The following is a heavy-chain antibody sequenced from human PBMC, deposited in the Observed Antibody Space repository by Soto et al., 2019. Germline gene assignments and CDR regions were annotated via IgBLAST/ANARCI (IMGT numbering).Heavy chain of an antibody. J-gene: IGHJ6*02. Sequence: SETLSLTCSVSGCSISSYFWSWIRQPPNEGLEWIGYVSDSGNTNYNPSLKSRVTISLDTSKNQFSLRLNSVAAADTAVYYCARDGESGGWLGMDVWGQGNSLTVSS. CDR1: GCSISSYF. V-gene: IGHV4-59*01. CDR2: VSDSGNT. D-gene: IGHD5-12*01. CDR3: ARDGESGGWLGMDV.